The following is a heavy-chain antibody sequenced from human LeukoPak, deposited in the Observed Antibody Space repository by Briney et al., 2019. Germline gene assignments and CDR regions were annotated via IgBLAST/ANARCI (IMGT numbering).Heavy chain of an antibody. CDR1: GYTFTGYY. V-gene: IGHV1-2*02. D-gene: IGHD3-10*01. CDR2: INPNSGGT. CDR3: ARSLYYYGSGLYFDY. J-gene: IGHJ4*02. Sequence: ASVKVSCKASGYTFTGYYMHWVRQAPGQGLEWMGWINPNSGGTNYAQKFQGRVTMTRDTSISTAYMELSRLRSDDTAVYYCARSLYYYGSGLYFDYWGQGTLVTVSS.